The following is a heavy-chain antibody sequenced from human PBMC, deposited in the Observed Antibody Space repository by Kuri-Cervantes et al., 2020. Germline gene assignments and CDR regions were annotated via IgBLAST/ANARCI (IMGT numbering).Heavy chain of an antibody. CDR2: TYYRSKWYN. Sequence: SQTLPLTCAISGDSVSSNSAAWNWIRQSPSRGLEWLGRTYYRSKWYNDYAVSVKSRITISPDTSKNQFSLQLNSVTPEDTAVYYCARSSYYDSSGYPTDLDYWGQGTLVTVSS. V-gene: IGHV6-1*01. CDR3: ARSSYYDSSGYPTDLDY. J-gene: IGHJ4*02. D-gene: IGHD3-22*01. CDR1: GDSVSSNSAA.